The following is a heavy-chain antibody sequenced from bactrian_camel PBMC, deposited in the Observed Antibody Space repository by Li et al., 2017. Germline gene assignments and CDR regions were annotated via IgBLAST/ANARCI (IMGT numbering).Heavy chain of an antibody. D-gene: IGHD4*01. Sequence: HVQLVESGGGSVQAGGSLRLSCAASGVSYGVYCMGWFRQAPGKEREGVAVIRRDGTPTYADSVKGRFTISKDYAKNTLYLQMEGLKPEDTAMYYCAANSVCLPATLTTVDSVTEYTYWGQGTQVTVS. CDR2: IRRDGTP. CDR3: AANSVCLPATLTTVDSVTEYTY. V-gene: IGHV3S55*01. CDR1: GVSYGVYC. J-gene: IGHJ4*01.